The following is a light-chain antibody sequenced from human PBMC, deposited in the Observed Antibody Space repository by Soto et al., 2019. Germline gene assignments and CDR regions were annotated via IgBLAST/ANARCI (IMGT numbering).Light chain of an antibody. Sequence: IVLTQSPGTLSLSQGEKATLSCRASQSVSSNYLAWYQQKPGQAPRPLIYGASSRAIGIPDRFSGSGSGTDFTLTISRLEPEDFAVYYCQQYGSLPWTFGQGTKV. J-gene: IGKJ1*01. V-gene: IGKV3-20*01. CDR2: GAS. CDR3: QQYGSLPWT. CDR1: QSVSSNY.